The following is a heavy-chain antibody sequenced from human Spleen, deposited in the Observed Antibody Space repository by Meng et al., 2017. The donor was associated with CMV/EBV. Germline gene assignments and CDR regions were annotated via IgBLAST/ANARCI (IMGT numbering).Heavy chain of an antibody. J-gene: IGHJ4*02. Sequence: GGSLRLSCAASGFTFSSYSMNWVRQAPGKGLEWVAVISYDGSNKYYADSVKGRFTISRDNSKNTLYLQMNSLRAEDTAVYYCARDLTSTYYFDYWGQGTLVTVSS. CDR2: ISYDGSNK. CDR1: GFTFSSYS. CDR3: ARDLTSTYYFDY. V-gene: IGHV3-30*19.